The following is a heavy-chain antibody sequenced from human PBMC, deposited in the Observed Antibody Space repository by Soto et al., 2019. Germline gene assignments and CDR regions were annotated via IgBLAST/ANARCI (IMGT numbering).Heavy chain of an antibody. V-gene: IGHV3-74*01. CDR2: INSDGSST. D-gene: IGHD2-2*01. CDR1: GFTFSSYW. J-gene: IGHJ5*02. Sequence: PGGSLRLSCAASGFTFSSYWMHWVRQAPGKGLVWVSRINSDGSSTSYADSVKGRFTISRDNAKNTLYLQMNSLRAEDTAVYYCARGAGYCSSTSCYNWFDPWGQGTLVTVSS. CDR3: ARGAGYCSSTSCYNWFDP.